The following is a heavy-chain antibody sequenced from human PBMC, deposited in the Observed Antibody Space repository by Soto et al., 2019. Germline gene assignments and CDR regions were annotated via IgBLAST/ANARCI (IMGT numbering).Heavy chain of an antibody. J-gene: IGHJ5*02. CDR2: INHSGST. V-gene: IGHV4-34*01. CDR1: GRSFSGYY. Sequence: QVQLQQWGAGLLKPSETLSLTCAVYGRSFSGYYWSWIRQPPGKGLEWIGEINHSGSTNYNPSLKSRVTISVDTSKNQFSLKLSSVTAADTAVYYCARSIVVVPAAMGNWFDPWGQGTLVTVSS. CDR3: ARSIVVVPAAMGNWFDP. D-gene: IGHD2-2*01.